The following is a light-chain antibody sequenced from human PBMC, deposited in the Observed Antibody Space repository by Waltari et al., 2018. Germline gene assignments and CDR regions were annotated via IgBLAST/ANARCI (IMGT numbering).Light chain of an antibody. Sequence: VLPPSPAPLSLSPGDRATLSCEASQTVSSNYLAWYQQKPGLAPRLLIYDASSRATGIPDRVSGSGSGTDFNHTISRQEPGDYAVYYCQQLGSAPITFGQGTRLEIK. J-gene: IGKJ5*01. CDR1: QTVSSNY. V-gene: IGKV3D-20*01. CDR3: QQLGSAPIT. CDR2: DAS.